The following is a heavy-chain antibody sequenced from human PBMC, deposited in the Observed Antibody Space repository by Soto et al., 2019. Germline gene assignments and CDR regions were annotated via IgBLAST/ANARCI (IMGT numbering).Heavy chain of an antibody. D-gene: IGHD4-4*01. J-gene: IGHJ4*02. CDR3: ASPTMTTFDC. Sequence: VGSLRLSCEASGFTFSSYWMHWVRQVPGKGLGWVSRINSDGTNTDYADPVKGRFTISRDNAKNTVYLQMNSLRVEDTGVYYCASPTMTTFDCWGQGALVTVSS. CDR2: INSDGTNT. V-gene: IGHV3-74*01. CDR1: GFTFSSYW.